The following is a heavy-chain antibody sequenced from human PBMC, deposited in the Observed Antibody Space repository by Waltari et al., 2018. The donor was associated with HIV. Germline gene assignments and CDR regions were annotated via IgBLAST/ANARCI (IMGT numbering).Heavy chain of an antibody. J-gene: IGHJ4*02. V-gene: IGHV3-23*01. CDR2: ISCRGDTT. D-gene: IGHD4-17*01. Sequence: EVQLLESGGGLVQPGGSLRLSCAASGFTFSCFALIWVRQAPGHGLGCVTRISCRGDTTNYADSVKCRFTISRDNSKNTLSLQINSLRVDDTAVYYCATLYSDYGDYWGQGALVNVSS. CDR3: ATLYSDYGDY. CDR1: GFTFSCFA.